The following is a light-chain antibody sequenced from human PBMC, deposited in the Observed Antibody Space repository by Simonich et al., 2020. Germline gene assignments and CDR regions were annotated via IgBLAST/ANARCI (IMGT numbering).Light chain of an antibody. CDR2: DVS. CDR1: SSDFGGYNY. CDR3: SSYTSSSTWV. V-gene: IGLV2-14*01. Sequence: QSALTQPASVSGSPGQSITISCTGTSSDFGGYNYVSWYKQHPGKTPKPMIYDVSNRPSVVSNRFSGSKSGNTASLTISGLRAEDEADYYCSSYTSSSTWVFGGGTKLTVL. J-gene: IGLJ3*02.